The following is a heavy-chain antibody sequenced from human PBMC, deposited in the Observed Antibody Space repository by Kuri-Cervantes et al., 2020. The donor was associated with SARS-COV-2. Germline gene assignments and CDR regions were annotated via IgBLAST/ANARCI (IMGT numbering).Heavy chain of an antibody. J-gene: IGHJ4*02. Sequence: SETLSLTCTVSGGSISSHYWSWIRQPPGKGLEWIGEINHTGSTNYNPSLKSRVTISVDTSKNQFSLKLNSVTAADTAVYFCAGVPSAGPVAGGVDYWGQGTLVTVSS. CDR2: INHTGST. CDR3: AGVPSAGPVAGGVDY. CDR1: GGSISSHY. V-gene: IGHV4-34*01. D-gene: IGHD6-19*01.